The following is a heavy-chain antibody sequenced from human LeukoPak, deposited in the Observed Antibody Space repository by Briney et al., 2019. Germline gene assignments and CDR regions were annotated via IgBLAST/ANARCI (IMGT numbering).Heavy chain of an antibody. J-gene: IGHJ4*02. V-gene: IGHV3-64*01. Sequence: GGSLRLSCAASGFTFSNYAMHGVRQAPGKGLEYVSAISSNGGSTYYANSVKGRFTISRDNSKNTLYLQMGSLRAEDMAVYYCARAWLYSGYVSFDYWGQGTLVTVSS. CDR1: GFTFSNYA. CDR2: ISSNGGST. CDR3: ARAWLYSGYVSFDY. D-gene: IGHD5-12*01.